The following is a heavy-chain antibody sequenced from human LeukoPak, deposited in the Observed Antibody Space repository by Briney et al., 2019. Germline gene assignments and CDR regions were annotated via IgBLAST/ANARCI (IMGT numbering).Heavy chain of an antibody. D-gene: IGHD1-26*01. V-gene: IGHV1-2*06. CDR2: INPNSGGT. Sequence: ASVKVSCKASGYTFTGYYMHWVRQAPGQGLEWMGRINPNSGGTNYAQKFQGRVTMTRDTSISTAYMELSRLRSDDTAVYYCARVGWPLEYAFDIWGPGTMVTVSS. CDR3: ARVGWPLEYAFDI. CDR1: GYTFTGYY. J-gene: IGHJ3*02.